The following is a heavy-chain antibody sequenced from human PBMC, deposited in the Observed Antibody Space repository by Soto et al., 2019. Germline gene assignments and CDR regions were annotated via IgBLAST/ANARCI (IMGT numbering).Heavy chain of an antibody. CDR3: ASSYAYYDFWSGAYNWFDP. CDR1: GASVDTTLHS. Sequence: PSETLSLTCAVSGASVDTTLHSWTWARQPPGKGLEWIGYIYYSGTTNYNPSLKSRVTISVDTSKNQFSLKLSSVTAADTAVYYCASSYAYYDFWSGAYNWFDPWGQGTLVTVSS. D-gene: IGHD3-3*01. J-gene: IGHJ5*02. V-gene: IGHV4-61*01. CDR2: IYYSGTT.